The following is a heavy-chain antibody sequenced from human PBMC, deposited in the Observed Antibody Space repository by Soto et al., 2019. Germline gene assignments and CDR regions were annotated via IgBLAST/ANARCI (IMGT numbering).Heavy chain of an antibody. CDR1: GYTFTGYY. V-gene: IGHV1-2*04. D-gene: IGHD2-2*01. CDR3: ARAYCSSTSCSQVAYYFDY. Sequence: GASVKVSCKASGYTFTGYYMHWVRQAPGQGLEWMGWINPNSGGTNYAQKFQGWVTMTRDTSISTAYVELSRLRSDDTAVYYCARAYCSSTSCSQVAYYFDYWGQGTLVTVSS. CDR2: INPNSGGT. J-gene: IGHJ4*02.